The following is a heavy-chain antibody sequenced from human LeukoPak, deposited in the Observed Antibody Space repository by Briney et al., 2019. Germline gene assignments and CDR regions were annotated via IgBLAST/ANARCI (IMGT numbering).Heavy chain of an antibody. CDR1: GYTFTGYY. Sequence: ASVKVSCKASGYTFTGYYMHWVRQAPGQGREWMGWINPNSGGTNYAQKFQGRVTMTRDTSISTAYMELSRLRSDDTAVYYCARDWGDTAMVQPYDYWGQGTLVTVSS. CDR3: ARDWGDTAMVQPYDY. CDR2: INPNSGGT. V-gene: IGHV1-2*02. J-gene: IGHJ4*02. D-gene: IGHD5-18*01.